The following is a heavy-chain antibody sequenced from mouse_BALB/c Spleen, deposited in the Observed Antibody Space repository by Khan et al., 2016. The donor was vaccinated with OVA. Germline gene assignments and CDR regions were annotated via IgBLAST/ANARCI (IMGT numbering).Heavy chain of an antibody. Sequence: QIQLVQSGPELKKPGETVKISCKASGYTFTDYSMHWVKQAPGKGLKWMGWINTETGESTYADDFKGRFAFSLETSASTAYLQINNLKNEDTATYFCARDRYDCFDYWGQGTTLTVSS. V-gene: IGHV9-2-1*01. CDR3: ARDRYDCFDY. D-gene: IGHD2-14*01. CDR2: INTETGES. CDR1: GYTFTDYS. J-gene: IGHJ2*01.